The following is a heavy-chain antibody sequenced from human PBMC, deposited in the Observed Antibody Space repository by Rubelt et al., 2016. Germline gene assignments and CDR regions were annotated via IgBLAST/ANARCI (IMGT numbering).Heavy chain of an antibody. V-gene: IGHV4-39*01. CDR2: IYYSGST. J-gene: IGHJ4*02. Sequence: QLQLQESGPGLVKPSETLSLTCTVSGGSISSSSYYWGWIRQPPGKGLEWIGSIYYSGSTYYNPSLKSRVTISVDSSKTQFSLKLSSVTAAVPAVYYCARPTGASSASGIFLVWGQGTLVTVSS. CDR3: ARPTGASSASGIFLV. D-gene: IGHD3-10*01. CDR1: GGSISSSSYY.